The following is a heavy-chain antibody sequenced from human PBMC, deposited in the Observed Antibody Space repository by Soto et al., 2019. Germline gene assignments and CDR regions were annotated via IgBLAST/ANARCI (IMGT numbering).Heavy chain of an antibody. D-gene: IGHD4-17*01. V-gene: IGHV3-15*01. CDR2: IKSKTDGGTT. Sequence: PGGSLRLSCAASGFTFSNAWMSWVRQAPGKGLEWVGRIKSKTDGGTTDYAAPVKGRFTISRDDSKNTLYLQMNSLKTEDTAVYFTTVTTFDYYYYGMDVWGQGTTVTVYS. CDR3: TVTTFDYYYYGMDV. J-gene: IGHJ6*02. CDR1: GFTFSNAW.